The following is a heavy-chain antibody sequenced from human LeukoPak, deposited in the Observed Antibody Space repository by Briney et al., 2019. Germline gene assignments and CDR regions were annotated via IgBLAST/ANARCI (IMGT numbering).Heavy chain of an antibody. Sequence: GRSLRLSCAASGFTFSSYGTHWVRQAPGKGLEWVAVISYDGSNKYYADSVKGRFTISRDNSKNTLYLQMNSLRAEDTAVYYCAKDHEVAADYYYGMDVWGQGTTVTVSS. V-gene: IGHV3-30*18. CDR3: AKDHEVAADYYYGMDV. CDR1: GFTFSSYG. CDR2: ISYDGSNK. D-gene: IGHD6-13*01. J-gene: IGHJ6*02.